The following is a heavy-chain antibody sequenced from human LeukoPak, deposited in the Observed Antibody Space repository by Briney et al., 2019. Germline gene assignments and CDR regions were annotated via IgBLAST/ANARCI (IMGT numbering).Heavy chain of an antibody. Sequence: VASVKVSCKASGGTFSSYAISWVRQAPGQGVEWLGGIIPIFGTANYAQKFQGRVTITAAESTSTAYMELSSLRSEDTAVYYCARASYGDCFDYWGQGTLVTVSS. CDR3: ARASYGDCFDY. CDR2: IIPIFGTA. D-gene: IGHD4-17*01. CDR1: GGTFSSYA. J-gene: IGHJ4*02. V-gene: IGHV1-69*13.